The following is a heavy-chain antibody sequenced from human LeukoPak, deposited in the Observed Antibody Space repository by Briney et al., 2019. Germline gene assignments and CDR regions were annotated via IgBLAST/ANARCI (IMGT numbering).Heavy chain of an antibody. CDR3: ASEGYYDSSALDY. CDR2: IIPIFGTA. Sequence: SVKVSFKASGGTFSIYAISWVRQSPGQGLEWMGGIIPIFGTANYAQKFQGRVTITTDESTSTAYMEVSSLRSEDTAVYYCASEGYYDSSALDYWGQGTLVTVSS. V-gene: IGHV1-69*05. D-gene: IGHD3-22*01. CDR1: GGTFSIYA. J-gene: IGHJ4*02.